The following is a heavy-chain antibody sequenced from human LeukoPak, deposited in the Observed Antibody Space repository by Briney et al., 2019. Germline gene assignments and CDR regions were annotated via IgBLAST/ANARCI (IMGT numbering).Heavy chain of an antibody. CDR1: GASIGTYY. J-gene: IGHJ6*02. D-gene: IGHD6-13*01. CDR3: ARGRYSSSLTVYGMDV. CDR2: VYNSGST. Sequence: KPSETLSLTCTVSGASIGTYYWSWIRQPPGKGLEWIGYVYNSGSTNYNPSLKSRVTISVDTAKNQFSLKLNSVTAADTAIYYCARGRYSSSLTVYGMDVWGQGTTVTVSS. V-gene: IGHV4-59*01.